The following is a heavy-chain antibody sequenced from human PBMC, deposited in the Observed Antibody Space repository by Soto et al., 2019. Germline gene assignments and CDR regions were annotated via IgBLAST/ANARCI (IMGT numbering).Heavy chain of an antibody. CDR2: SNRDGSST. CDR3: ARAVAAAEDYYYYGMDV. J-gene: IGHJ6*02. D-gene: IGHD6-13*01. V-gene: IGHV3-74*01. CDR1: GFTFSSYW. Sequence: GGSLRLSCAASGFTFSSYWMYWVRQAPGKGLVWVSRSNRDGSSTSYADSVKGRFTISRDNAKNTLYLQMNSLRAEDTAVYYCARAVAAAEDYYYYGMDVWGQGTTVTVSS.